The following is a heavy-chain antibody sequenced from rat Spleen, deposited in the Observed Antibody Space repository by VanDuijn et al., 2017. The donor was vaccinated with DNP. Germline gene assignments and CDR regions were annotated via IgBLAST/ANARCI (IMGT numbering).Heavy chain of an antibody. Sequence: EVQLQESGPGLMKPSQSLSLTCSVTGYSITSCCRWTWIRKFPGHKLEWMGYINSAGSIEYNPSLKGRISITSDTSKNQFFLQVNSVTTDDTATYYCTTDDYPGYWGQGVMVTVSS. J-gene: IGHJ2*01. V-gene: IGHV3-3*01. CDR3: TTDDYPGY. CDR1: GYSITSCCR. D-gene: IGHD1-7*01. CDR2: INSAGSI.